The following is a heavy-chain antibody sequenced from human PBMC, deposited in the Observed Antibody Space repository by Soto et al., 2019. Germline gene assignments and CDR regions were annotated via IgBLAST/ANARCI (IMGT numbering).Heavy chain of an antibody. V-gene: IGHV4-59*12. CDR3: ARDKITGLFDY. CDR1: GVSISTYC. CDR2: VYYSGST. D-gene: IGHD2-8*02. J-gene: IGHJ4*02. Sequence: PSETLSLTCTVSGVSISTYCWNWIRQPPGKGLEWIGFVYYSGSTSYYPSLKSRVTISVDTSKNQFSLKLTSVTAADTAVYYCARDKITGLFDYWGQGTLVTVSS.